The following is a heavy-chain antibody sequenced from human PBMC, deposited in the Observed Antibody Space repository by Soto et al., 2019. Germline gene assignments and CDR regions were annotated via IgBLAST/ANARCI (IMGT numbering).Heavy chain of an antibody. D-gene: IGHD3-9*01. CDR2: IYPGDSDT. Sequence: GESLKISCKGSGYSFTSYWIGWVRQMPGKGLEWMGIIYPGDSDTRYSPSFQGQVTISADKSISTAYLQWSSLKASDTAMYYCARHPPYYDILTGYYTPRNYYYYGMDVWGQGTTVTVSS. J-gene: IGHJ6*02. V-gene: IGHV5-51*01. CDR3: ARHPPYYDILTGYYTPRNYYYYGMDV. CDR1: GYSFTSYW.